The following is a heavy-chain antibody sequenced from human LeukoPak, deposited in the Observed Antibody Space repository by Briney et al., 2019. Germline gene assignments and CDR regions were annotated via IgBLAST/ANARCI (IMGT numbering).Heavy chain of an antibody. D-gene: IGHD4-11*01. CDR3: ARVYSNYVPDLDY. CDR1: GFTFSSYS. J-gene: IGHJ4*02. Sequence: PGGSLRLSCAASGFTFSSYSMNWVRQAPGKGLEWVSSISSSSSYIYYADSVKGRFTISRDNAKNSLYLQMNSLRAEDTAVYYCARVYSNYVPDLDYWGQGTLVTVSS. V-gene: IGHV3-21*01. CDR2: ISSSSSYI.